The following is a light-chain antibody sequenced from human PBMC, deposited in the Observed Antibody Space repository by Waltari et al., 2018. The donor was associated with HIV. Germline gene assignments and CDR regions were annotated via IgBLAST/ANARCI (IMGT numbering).Light chain of an antibody. J-gene: IGLJ3*02. CDR1: SSNIGSYT. CDR3: AAWEDSLNGPIWV. V-gene: IGLV1-44*01. Sequence: QSVLTQPPPASGTPGQRVTISCSGSSSNIGSYTVNWYQQIPGTAPKLLIFSNNYRPTGVPDRFSGSKSGTSASLAISGLHSDDEADYFCAAWEDSLNGPIWVFGGGTKLTVL. CDR2: SNN.